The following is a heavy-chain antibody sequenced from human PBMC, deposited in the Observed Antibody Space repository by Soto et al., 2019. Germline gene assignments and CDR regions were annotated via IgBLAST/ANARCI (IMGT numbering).Heavy chain of an antibody. J-gene: IGHJ4*02. CDR2: IYPTDSDT. D-gene: IGHD1-26*01. CDR3: ARNSGSYWHFFGY. V-gene: IGHV5-51*01. CDR1: GYSFSNHW. Sequence: GESLKISCKASGYSFSNHWIAWVRQMPGKGLEWMGVIYPTDSDTKYSPSFRGQVTISADKSISTAYLQWSSLRASDTAIYYCARNSGSYWHFFGYWGQGILVTVSS.